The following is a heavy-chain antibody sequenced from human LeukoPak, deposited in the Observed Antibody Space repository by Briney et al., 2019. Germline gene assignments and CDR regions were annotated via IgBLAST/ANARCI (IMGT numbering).Heavy chain of an antibody. CDR3: ARHGDATLDLEAWFDP. Sequence: SETLSLTCTVSGGSISIYYWSWIRQPPGKGLEWIGYIYYSGSTNYNPSLKSRVTISVDTSKNQFSLKLSSVTAADTAVYYCARHGDATLDLEAWFDPWGQGTLVTVSS. CDR1: GGSISIYY. J-gene: IGHJ5*02. CDR2: IYYSGST. V-gene: IGHV4-59*08. D-gene: IGHD4-17*01.